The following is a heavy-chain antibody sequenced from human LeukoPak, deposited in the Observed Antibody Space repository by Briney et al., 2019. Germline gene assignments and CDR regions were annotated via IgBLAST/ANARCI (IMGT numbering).Heavy chain of an antibody. Sequence: GASVKVSCKASGYTFTGYYMHWVRQAPGQGLEWMGIINPSGGSTSYAQKFQGRVTMTRDTSTSTVYMELSSLRSEDTAVYYCAREGTGYYDFWSGYRNWFDPWGQGTLVTVSS. CDR1: GYTFTGYY. CDR2: INPSGGST. CDR3: AREGTGYYDFWSGYRNWFDP. J-gene: IGHJ5*02. D-gene: IGHD3-3*01. V-gene: IGHV1-46*01.